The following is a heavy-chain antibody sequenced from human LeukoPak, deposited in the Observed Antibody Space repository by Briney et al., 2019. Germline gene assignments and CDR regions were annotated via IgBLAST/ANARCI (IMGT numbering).Heavy chain of an antibody. CDR3: TTVNY. CDR2: IKSKTDGGTI. V-gene: IGHV3-15*01. J-gene: IGHJ4*02. Sequence: AGGSLRLSCEVSGFAFSTYAFHWVRQAPGKGLEWVGRIKSKTDGGTIAYAAPVKGRFTISRDDSKSTLYLQMNSLKTEDTAVYYCTTVNYWGQGTLVTVSS. CDR1: GFAFSTYA.